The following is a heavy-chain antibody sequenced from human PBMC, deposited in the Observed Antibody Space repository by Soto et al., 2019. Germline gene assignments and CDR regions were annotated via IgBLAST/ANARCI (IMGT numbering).Heavy chain of an antibody. CDR3: ARDVEGPTRGRFDY. J-gene: IGHJ4*02. CDR2: TYYKSKYYN. V-gene: IGHV6-1*01. CDR1: GDSVSSNSAA. D-gene: IGHD1-26*01. Sequence: SQTLSLTCAISGDSVSSNSAAWNWIRQSPSRSLEWLGRTYYKSKYYNDYAISVKSRITINPDTSKNQFSLQLNSVTPEDTAVYYCARDVEGPTRGRFDYWGQGTLVTVS.